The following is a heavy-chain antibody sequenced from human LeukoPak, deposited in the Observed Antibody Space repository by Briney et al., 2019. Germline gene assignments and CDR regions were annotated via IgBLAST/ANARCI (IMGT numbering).Heavy chain of an antibody. CDR1: GFTFDDYA. J-gene: IGHJ6*03. Sequence: PGGSLRLSCAASGFTFDDYAMHWVRQAPGKGLEWVSGISWNSGSIGYADSVKGRFTISRDNAKNSLYLQMNSLRAEDMALYYCAKDILPRAKVGSYMDVWGKGTTVTVSS. V-gene: IGHV3-9*03. CDR3: AKDILPRAKVGSYMDV. CDR2: ISWNSGSI. D-gene: IGHD2-2*01.